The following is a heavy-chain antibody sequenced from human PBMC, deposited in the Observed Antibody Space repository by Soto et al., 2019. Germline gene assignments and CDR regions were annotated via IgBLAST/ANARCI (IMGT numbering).Heavy chain of an antibody. V-gene: IGHV4-61*01. J-gene: IGHJ6*02. D-gene: IGHD3-3*01. CDR1: DGSVSSGSYY. Sequence: SETLSLTCTVSDGSVSSGSYYWSWIRQPPGKGLEWIGYIYYSGSTNYNPSLKSRATISVDTSKNQFSLRLSSVSAADTAVYYCARGRITIFGVVNYYYGMGVWGQGTTVTVSS. CDR2: IYYSGST. CDR3: ARGRITIFGVVNYYYGMGV.